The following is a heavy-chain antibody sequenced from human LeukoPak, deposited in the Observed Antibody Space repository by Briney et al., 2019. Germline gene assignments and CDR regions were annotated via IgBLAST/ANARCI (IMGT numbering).Heavy chain of an antibody. D-gene: IGHD3-10*01. Sequence: ASVKVSCKASGYTFTGYYMHWVRQAPRHGLEWMGWINPNSGGTNYAQKFQGRVTMTRDMSISTAYMELSRLRSDDTAVYYCVRDAALVLLWFGELSNFDYWGQGTLVTVFS. J-gene: IGHJ4*02. CDR2: INPNSGGT. V-gene: IGHV1-2*02. CDR1: GYTFTGYY. CDR3: VRDAALVLLWFGELSNFDY.